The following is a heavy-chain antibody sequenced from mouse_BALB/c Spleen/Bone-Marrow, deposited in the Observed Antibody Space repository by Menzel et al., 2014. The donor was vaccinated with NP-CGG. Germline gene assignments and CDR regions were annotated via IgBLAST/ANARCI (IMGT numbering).Heavy chain of an antibody. CDR3: ARSGYYGSSYFDY. Sequence: EVKLMESGPELVKPGASVKISCKASGYSFTGYFMNWVMQSHGKSLEWIGRINPYNGDTFYNQKFKGKATLTVDKSSSTAHMEIRSLASEDSAVYYCARSGYYGSSYFDYWGQGTTLTVSS. J-gene: IGHJ2*01. CDR1: GYSFTGYF. V-gene: IGHV1-20*02. CDR2: INPYNGDT. D-gene: IGHD1-1*01.